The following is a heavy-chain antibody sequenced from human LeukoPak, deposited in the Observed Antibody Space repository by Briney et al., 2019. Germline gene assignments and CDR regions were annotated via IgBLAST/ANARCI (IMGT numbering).Heavy chain of an antibody. J-gene: IGHJ4*02. CDR2: IYYSGST. CDR1: GGSISSYY. D-gene: IGHD5-18*01. CDR3: ARGGDTAMDY. Sequence: PPETLSLTCTVSGGSISSYYWSWIRQPPGKGLEWIGYIYYSGSTNYNPSLKSRVTISVDTSKNQFSLKLSSVTAADTAVYYCARGGDTAMDYWGQGTLVTVSS. V-gene: IGHV4-59*08.